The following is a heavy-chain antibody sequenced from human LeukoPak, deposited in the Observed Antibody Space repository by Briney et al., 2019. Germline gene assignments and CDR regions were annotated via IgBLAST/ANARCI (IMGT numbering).Heavy chain of an antibody. V-gene: IGHV4-59*07. Sequence: PSDTLSLTCTVSGGSINILYWNWIRHPPGRGLGWIGSVYQSESTHYNPSLKRRVTISVDTSKNQFSLKLTSVTAADAAVYFCARPLTIARKQVLDVWGQGNTVTVSS. CDR1: GGSINILY. J-gene: IGHJ6*02. CDR2: VYQSEST. D-gene: IGHD3-9*01. CDR3: ARPLTIARKQVLDV.